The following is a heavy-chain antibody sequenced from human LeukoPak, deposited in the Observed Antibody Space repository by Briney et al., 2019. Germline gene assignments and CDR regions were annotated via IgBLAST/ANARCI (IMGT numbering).Heavy chain of an antibody. CDR3: ARDLGPNQLLWPGYYYYGMDV. J-gene: IGHJ6*02. CDR1: GFTFSSYS. Sequence: PGGSLRLSCAASGFTFSSYSMNWVRQAPGKGLEWVSSISSSSSYIYYADSVKGRFTISRDNAKNSLYLQMNSLRAEDTAVYYCARDLGPNQLLWPGYYYYGMDVWGQGTTVTVSS. CDR2: ISSSSSYI. D-gene: IGHD2-2*01. V-gene: IGHV3-21*01.